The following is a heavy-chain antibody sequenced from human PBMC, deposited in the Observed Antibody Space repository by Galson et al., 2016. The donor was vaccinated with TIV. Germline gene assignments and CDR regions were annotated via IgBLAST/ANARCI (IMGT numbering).Heavy chain of an antibody. D-gene: IGHD4-17*01. CDR1: GYTFKDYY. Sequence: SVKVSCKASGYTFKDYYMHWVRQAPGQGLEWMGWISPNSGDTNYPQKFQGRVTMTRDTSITTAYMELTTLTSDDTAVYYCARFVYGDYVDYWGQGTLVTVSS. CDR2: ISPNSGDT. CDR3: ARFVYGDYVDY. J-gene: IGHJ4*02. V-gene: IGHV1-2*02.